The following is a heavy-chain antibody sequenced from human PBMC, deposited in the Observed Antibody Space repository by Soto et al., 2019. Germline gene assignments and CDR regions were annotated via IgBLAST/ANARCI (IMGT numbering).Heavy chain of an antibody. CDR2: IYYSGST. V-gene: IGHV4-39*01. Sequence: QLQLQESGPGLVKPSETLSLTCTVSGGSISSSSYYWGWIRQPPGKGLEWIGSIYYSGSTYYNPSLKSRVTISVDTSKNQFSLKLSSVTAADTAVYYCATLLDLGSSWYYYYGMDVWGQGTTVTVSS. J-gene: IGHJ6*02. CDR3: ATLLDLGSSWYYYYGMDV. D-gene: IGHD6-13*01. CDR1: GGSISSSSYY.